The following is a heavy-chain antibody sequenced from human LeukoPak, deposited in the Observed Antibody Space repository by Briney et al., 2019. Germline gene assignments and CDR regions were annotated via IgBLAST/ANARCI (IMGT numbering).Heavy chain of an antibody. CDR2: IKQDGSEK. CDR3: ARVGYSGYGGFYFDY. Sequence: GGSLRLSCAASGFTFSTYGMSWVRQAPGKGLEWVANIKQDGSEKYYVDSVKGRFTISRDNAKNSLYLQMNSLRAEDTAVYYCARVGYSGYGGFYFDYWGQGTLVTVSS. V-gene: IGHV3-7*01. D-gene: IGHD5-12*01. CDR1: GFTFSTYG. J-gene: IGHJ4*02.